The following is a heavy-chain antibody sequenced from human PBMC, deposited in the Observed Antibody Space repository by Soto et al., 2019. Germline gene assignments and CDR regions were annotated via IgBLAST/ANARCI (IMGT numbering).Heavy chain of an antibody. CDR3: AHTQAGTRRQDPFDF. J-gene: IGHJ4*02. CDR2: IYWDEDK. D-gene: IGHD6-13*01. CDR1: GFSLTSTGAG. Sequence: QITLKESGPTLIKPTQTLTLTCRFSGFSLTSTGAGVGWIRQPPGKALERLAVIYWDEDKRYSPSVKSRLTNPNDTAKNPVDLITTNMDPVDTATYFCAHTQAGTRRQDPFDFWGQGILGTVSS. V-gene: IGHV2-5*02.